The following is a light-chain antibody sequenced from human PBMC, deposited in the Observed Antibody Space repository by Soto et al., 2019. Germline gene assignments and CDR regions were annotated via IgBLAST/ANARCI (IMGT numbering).Light chain of an antibody. CDR1: QSVDSTF. CDR2: GVS. J-gene: IGKJ1*01. V-gene: IGKV3-20*01. Sequence: EIVLTQSPGSLSLSPGARATLSCRASQSVDSTFFAWYQKKPGQAPRLLMYGVSKRATGIPDRFSGSGSGTDFTLTISRLEPEDFAVYYCQQYMSSVTFGQGTRVEIK. CDR3: QQYMSSVT.